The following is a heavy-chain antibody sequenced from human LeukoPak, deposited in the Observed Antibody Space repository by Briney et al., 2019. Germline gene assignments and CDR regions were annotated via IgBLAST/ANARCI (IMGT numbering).Heavy chain of an antibody. D-gene: IGHD3-10*01. CDR2: IYYSGST. CDR3: ARRNYGSGSFPLDY. CDR1: GGSFSGYY. Sequence: SETLSLTCAVYGGSFSGYYWSWIRQPPGKGLEWIGSIYYSGSTYYNPSLKSRVTISVDTSKNQFSLKLSSVTAADTAVYYCARRNYGSGSFPLDYWGQGTLVTVSS. V-gene: IGHV4-34*01. J-gene: IGHJ4*02.